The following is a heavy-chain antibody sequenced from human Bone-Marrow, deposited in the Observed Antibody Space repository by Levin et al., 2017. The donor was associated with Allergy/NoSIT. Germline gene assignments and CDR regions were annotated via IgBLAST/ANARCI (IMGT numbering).Heavy chain of an antibody. CDR3: ARSPVVRKDILTGCLYYFDS. CDR2: IYYSGGT. J-gene: IGHJ4*02. D-gene: IGHD3-9*01. Sequence: RASETLSLTCTVSGASISSNSYCWGLIRQPPGKGLEWIGSIYYSGGTYSNPSLRSRLTISVDTSKNQFSLKLSSVTAADTAVYYCARSPVVRKDILTGCLYYFDSWGQGAPVTVSS. CDR1: GASISSNSYC. V-gene: IGHV4-39*01.